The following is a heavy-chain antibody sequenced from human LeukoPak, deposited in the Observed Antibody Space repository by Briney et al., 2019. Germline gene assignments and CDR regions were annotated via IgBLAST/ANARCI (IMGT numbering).Heavy chain of an antibody. Sequence: PGGSLRLSCAASGFTFSTYGMNWVRQAPGKGLEWVSSISSSGLIYYTDSVKGRFTTSRDNAKNSLYLQMNSPEDEDLAVYFWSRGFPRGASTWGQGTLVTVSS. CDR2: ISSSGLI. J-gene: IGHJ5*02. CDR1: GFTFSTYG. D-gene: IGHD3-10*01. CDR3: SRGFPRGAST. V-gene: IGHV3-21*01.